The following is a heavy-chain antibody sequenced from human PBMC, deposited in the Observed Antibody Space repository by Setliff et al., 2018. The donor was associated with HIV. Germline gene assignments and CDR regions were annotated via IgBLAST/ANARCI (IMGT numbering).Heavy chain of an antibody. CDR3: ARLKSPTPYYYYGMDV. CDR2: INSATGGT. CDR1: GYTFTDYY. D-gene: IGHD4-4*01. Sequence: ASVKVSCKASGYTFTDYYIHWVRQAPGQGLEWMAWINSATGGTNYAQNFQGWVTVTRDTSINTVYMELSSLKSDDTAVYYCARLKSPTPYYYYGMDVWGQGTTVTVSS. V-gene: IGHV1-2*04. J-gene: IGHJ6*02.